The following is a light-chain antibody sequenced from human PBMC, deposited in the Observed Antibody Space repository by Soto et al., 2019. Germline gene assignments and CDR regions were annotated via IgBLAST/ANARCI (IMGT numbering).Light chain of an antibody. J-gene: IGLJ2*01. CDR2: EGS. V-gene: IGLV2-23*03. CDR1: NSDVGSYDL. Sequence: QSALTQPASVSGSPGQSITISCTGTNSDVGSYDLVSWYQQHPGEAPKLILYEGSKRPSGVSNRFSGSKSGNTASLTISRLQAEDEADYYCCSYAGSSTFVFGGGTKLTVL. CDR3: CSYAGSSTFV.